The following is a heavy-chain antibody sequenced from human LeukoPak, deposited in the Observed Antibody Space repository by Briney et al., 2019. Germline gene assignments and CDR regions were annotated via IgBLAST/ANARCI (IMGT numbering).Heavy chain of an antibody. V-gene: IGHV1-18*01. CDR2: ISAYNGDT. CDR3: ARDYFDSSGYYEDCFDP. Sequence: GASVKVSCKASGYTFTSYGISWVRQAPGQGLEWMGWISAYNGDTNYAQKLQGRVTMTTDTSTSTAYMELRSLRSDDTAVYYCARDYFDSSGYYEDCFDPWGQGTLVTVSS. D-gene: IGHD3-22*01. CDR1: GYTFTSYG. J-gene: IGHJ5*02.